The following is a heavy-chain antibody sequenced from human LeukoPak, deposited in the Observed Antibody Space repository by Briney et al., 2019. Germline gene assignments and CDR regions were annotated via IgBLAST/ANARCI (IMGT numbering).Heavy chain of an antibody. Sequence: SETLSLTCNVSGASISNSRYFWGWIRQSPGKGLEWIGCIYDGGRTSYNPSLKSRVTISADTSKNQFSLKVTSVTAADTAIYYCATEDGTNAGLFDFWGQGTLVTVSS. V-gene: IGHV4-39*07. D-gene: IGHD2-8*01. CDR1: GASISNSRYF. CDR2: IYDGGRT. J-gene: IGHJ4*02. CDR3: ATEDGTNAGLFDF.